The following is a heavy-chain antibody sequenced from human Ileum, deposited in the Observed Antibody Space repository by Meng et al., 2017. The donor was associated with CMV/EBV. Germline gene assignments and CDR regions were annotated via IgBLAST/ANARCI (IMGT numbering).Heavy chain of an antibody. CDR2: IKGEGKIT. Sequence: CAAAGFTFSGHWMHWVRKDPEKGLVWVSRIKGEGKITVYADSVKGRFTISRDNAKRTLYLEMNSLRDEDTGVFYCVRDGVGAPALDYWGQGALVTVSS. V-gene: IGHV3-74*01. CDR1: GFTFSGHW. D-gene: IGHD1-26*01. J-gene: IGHJ4*02. CDR3: VRDGVGAPALDY.